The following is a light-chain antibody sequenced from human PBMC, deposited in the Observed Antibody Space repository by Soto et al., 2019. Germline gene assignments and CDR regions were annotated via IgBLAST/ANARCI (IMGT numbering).Light chain of an antibody. Sequence: QSALTQPPSASGSPGQSVTISCTGTKHDIGVYDFVSWYQHHPGKAPRLIIYEVVHRPSGVPDRFSGYKSGNTAALTVSGLQAADEGDYLCQSYAGSNTYVFGSGTKLPVL. CDR1: KHDIGVYDF. CDR3: QSYAGSNTYV. V-gene: IGLV2-8*01. J-gene: IGLJ1*01. CDR2: EVV.